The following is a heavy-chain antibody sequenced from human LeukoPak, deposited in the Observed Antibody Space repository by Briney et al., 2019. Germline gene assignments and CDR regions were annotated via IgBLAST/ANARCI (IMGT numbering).Heavy chain of an antibody. CDR3: ARGYSVAGIDY. V-gene: IGHV3-30*04. Sequence: PGGSLSLSCAASGFTFSSYAMHWVRRAPGKGLEWVAVISYDGSNKYYADSVKGRFTISRDNSKNTLYLQMNSLRAEDTAVYYCARGYSVAGIDYWGQGTLVTVSS. D-gene: IGHD6-19*01. J-gene: IGHJ4*02. CDR1: GFTFSSYA. CDR2: ISYDGSNK.